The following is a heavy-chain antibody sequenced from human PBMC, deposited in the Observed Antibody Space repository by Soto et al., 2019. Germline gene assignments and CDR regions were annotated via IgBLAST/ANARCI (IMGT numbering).Heavy chain of an antibody. J-gene: IGHJ4*02. CDR1: GFTFSSYS. CDR2: ISSSSSYI. D-gene: IGHD1-26*01. Sequence: GGSLRLSCAASGFTFSSYSMNWVRQAPGKGLEWVSSISSSSSYIYYADSVKGRFTISRDNAKNSLYLQMNSLRAEDTAVYYCARDPGSEVGILHVFDYCGQGTLVTFSS. CDR3: ARDPGSEVGILHVFDY. V-gene: IGHV3-21*01.